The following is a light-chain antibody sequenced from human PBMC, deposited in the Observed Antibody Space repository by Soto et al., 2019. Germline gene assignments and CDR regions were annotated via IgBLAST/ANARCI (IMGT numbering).Light chain of an antibody. CDR2: DTS. V-gene: IGKV3-11*01. Sequence: EIVMTQSPATLSVSPGERATLSCRASQSVGSFLAWYQQKPGQAPRLLIYDTSIRATGIPARFSGSGSETDFTLTISSLEPEDFAVYYCQQRNSWPPTFTFGQGTRLEIK. CDR3: QQRNSWPPTFT. J-gene: IGKJ5*01. CDR1: QSVGSF.